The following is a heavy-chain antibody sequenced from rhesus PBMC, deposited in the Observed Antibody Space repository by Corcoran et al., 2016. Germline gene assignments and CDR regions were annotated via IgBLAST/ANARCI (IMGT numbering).Heavy chain of an antibody. CDR1: GVCFSTCG. CDR2: ITSGGGGT. D-gene: IGHD1-1*01. J-gene: IGHJ4*01. Sequence: EVRLVETGGGLVQPGGSLRRSCAGSGVCFSTCGERWVRQAPGKGLECVSGITSGGGGTYSADSVKGRFSISRDNSKNTLSLQMNSLRPEDTAVYYCVKSRGPFGYSDDYWGQGVLVTVSS. CDR3: VKSRGPFGYSDDY. V-gene: IGHV3S5*01.